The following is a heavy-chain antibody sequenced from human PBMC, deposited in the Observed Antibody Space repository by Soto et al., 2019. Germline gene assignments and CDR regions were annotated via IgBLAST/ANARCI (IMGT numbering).Heavy chain of an antibody. CDR3: AKDWGSGYCSSTSCDINNWFDP. CDR2: ISYDGSNK. J-gene: IGHJ5*02. Sequence: GGSLRLSCAASGFTFSSYVMHWVRQAPGKGLEWVAVISYDGSNKYYADSVKGRFTISRDNSKHTLYLQMNSLRAEDTAVYYCAKDWGSGYCSSTSCDINNWFDPWGQGTLVTV. CDR1: GFTFSSYV. D-gene: IGHD2-2*01. V-gene: IGHV3-30*18.